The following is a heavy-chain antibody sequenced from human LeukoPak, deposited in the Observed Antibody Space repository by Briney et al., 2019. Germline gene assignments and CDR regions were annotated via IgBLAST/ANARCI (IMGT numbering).Heavy chain of an antibody. Sequence: GGSLRLSCEASGFTFSDYWMSWVRQAPGKGLEWVANIKEDGNEKYYVDSVKGRFTISRDNAKNTLYLQMNSLRAEDTAVYYCAREGVTNWFDPWGQGTLVTVSS. CDR3: AREGVTNWFDP. CDR2: IKEDGNEK. J-gene: IGHJ5*02. D-gene: IGHD3-10*01. V-gene: IGHV3-7*01. CDR1: GFTFSDYW.